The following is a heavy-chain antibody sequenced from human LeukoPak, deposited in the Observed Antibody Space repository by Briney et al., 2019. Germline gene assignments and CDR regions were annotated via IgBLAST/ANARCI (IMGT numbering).Heavy chain of an antibody. D-gene: IGHD2-15*01. Sequence: KPSETLSITCAVYGGSFSGYYWGWIRQPPGKGLEWIGEINHSGSTNYNPSLKSRVTISVDTSKNQFSLKLSSVTAADTAVYYCARHPRYCSGGSCYFDYWGQGTLVTVSS. CDR1: GGSFSGYY. J-gene: IGHJ4*02. CDR3: ARHPRYCSGGSCYFDY. V-gene: IGHV4-34*01. CDR2: INHSGST.